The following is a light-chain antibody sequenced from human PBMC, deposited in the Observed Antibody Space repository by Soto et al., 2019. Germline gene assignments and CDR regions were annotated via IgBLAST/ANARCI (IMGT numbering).Light chain of an antibody. J-gene: IGKJ1*01. CDR2: DAS. Sequence: EIVLTQSPATLSLSPGERATLSCRASQSVSTLLAWYQQKPGQAPRLLIYDASNRATGIPARFSGSGSGTDFTLTISSLEPEDFAVYYCQQRSNWPGTCGQGTKVEIK. CDR3: QQRSNWPGT. V-gene: IGKV3-11*01. CDR1: QSVSTL.